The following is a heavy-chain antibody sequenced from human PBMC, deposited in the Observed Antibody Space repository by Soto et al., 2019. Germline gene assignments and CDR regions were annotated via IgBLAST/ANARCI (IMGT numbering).Heavy chain of an antibody. CDR1: GGSISSYY. D-gene: IGHD2-2*01. CDR2: IYYSGST. J-gene: IGHJ6*02. V-gene: IGHV4-59*01. CDR3: ARFAAMSVSRYCSSTSCYRYYGMDV. Sequence: QVQLQESGPGLVKPSETLSLTCTVSGGSISSYYWSWIRQPPGKGLEWIGYIYYSGSTNYNPSLRSRVTTSVDTSKNQFSLKLSSVTAADTAVYYCARFAAMSVSRYCSSTSCYRYYGMDVRGQGTTVTVSS.